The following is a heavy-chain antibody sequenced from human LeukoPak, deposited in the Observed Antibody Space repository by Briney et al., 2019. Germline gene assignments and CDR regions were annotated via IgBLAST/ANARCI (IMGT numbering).Heavy chain of an antibody. CDR3: AREGTGTTPHPYYYYYMDV. D-gene: IGHD1-7*01. CDR2: IIPIFGTA. CDR1: GGTFSSYA. V-gene: IGHV1-69*05. J-gene: IGHJ6*03. Sequence: SVKVSCKASGGTFSSYAISWVRQAPGQGLEWMGRIIPIFGTANYAQKFQSRVTITTDESTSTAYMELSSLRSEDTAVYYCAREGTGTTPHPYYYYYMDVWGKGTTVTVPS.